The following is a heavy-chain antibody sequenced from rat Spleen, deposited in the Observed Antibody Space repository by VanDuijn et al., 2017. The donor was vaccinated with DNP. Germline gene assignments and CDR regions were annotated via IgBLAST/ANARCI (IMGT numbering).Heavy chain of an antibody. CDR1: GFIFSNYW. D-gene: IGHD3-8*01. V-gene: IGHV5-31*01. CDR3: TSNPHIRTAAPFDY. Sequence: EVQLVESGGGPVQPGRSLKLSCVASGFIFSNYWMTWIRQAPGKGLEWVASITTTGDTTYYSASVQGRFSISRDNAKSTQYLQMNSLRSEDTATYYCTSNPHIRTAAPFDYWGQGVMVTVSS. J-gene: IGHJ2*01. CDR2: ITTTGDTT.